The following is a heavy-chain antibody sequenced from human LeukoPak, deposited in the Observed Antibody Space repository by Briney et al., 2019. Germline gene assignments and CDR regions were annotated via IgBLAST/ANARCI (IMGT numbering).Heavy chain of an antibody. J-gene: IGHJ3*02. CDR2: ISSSSSYI. V-gene: IGHV3-21*01. D-gene: IGHD3-10*01. CDR1: GFTFSSYS. Sequence: PGGSLRLSCAASGFTFSSYSMNWVRQAPGKGLEWVSSISSSSSYIYYADPVKGRFTISRDNGKNSLYLQMSSLRVEDTAVYYCARDLGEWVYGFDIWGQGTMVTVSS. CDR3: ARDLGEWVYGFDI.